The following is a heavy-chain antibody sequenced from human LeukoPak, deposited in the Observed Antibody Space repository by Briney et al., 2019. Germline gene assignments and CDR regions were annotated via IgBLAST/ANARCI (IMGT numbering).Heavy chain of an antibody. CDR1: GGSLRGYY. V-gene: IGHV4-34*01. D-gene: IGHD3-10*01. Sequence: SETLSLTCAVYGGSLRGYYWSWIRQAPGKGLEWIGEINHSGSTNYNPSLKSRVTISVDTSKNQFSLKLSSVTAADTAVYYCARDGFGEFYYFDYWGQGTLVTVSS. J-gene: IGHJ4*02. CDR2: INHSGST. CDR3: ARDGFGEFYYFDY.